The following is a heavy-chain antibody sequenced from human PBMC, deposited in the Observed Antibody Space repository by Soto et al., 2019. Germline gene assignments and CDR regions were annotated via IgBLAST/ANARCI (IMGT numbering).Heavy chain of an antibody. Sequence: EVQLLESGGGLVQPGGSLRLSCAASGFTFSNYAMSWVRQAPGKGLEWVSGIRGSGSDTYYPDSVKGRFTISRDNSKNTLYLQMNSLRAEDTAVYFCAKAGYCGGDCYSLYFDYWGQGILVTVSS. J-gene: IGHJ4*02. CDR3: AKAGYCGGDCYSLYFDY. D-gene: IGHD2-21*01. CDR2: IRGSGSDT. V-gene: IGHV3-23*01. CDR1: GFTFSNYA.